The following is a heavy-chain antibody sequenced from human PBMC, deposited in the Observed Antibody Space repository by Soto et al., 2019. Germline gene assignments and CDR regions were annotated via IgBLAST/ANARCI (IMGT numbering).Heavy chain of an antibody. D-gene: IGHD2-15*01. Sequence: GGSLRLSCAASGFTFSSYAMGWLRQAPGTGPEWVAFVDGSGGDTSFADSVKGRFTISRDNSKNSLYLHMNSLRAEDTAIYYCAKEMVAAAYVETSPFDLWGQGTLVTVSS. CDR2: VDGSGGDT. CDR3: AKEMVAAAYVETSPFDL. CDR1: GFTFSSYA. J-gene: IGHJ4*02. V-gene: IGHV3-23*01.